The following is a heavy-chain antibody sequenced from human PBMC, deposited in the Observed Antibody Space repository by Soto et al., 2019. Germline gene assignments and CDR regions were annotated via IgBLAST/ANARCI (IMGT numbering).Heavy chain of an antibody. CDR3: AHRGYGNYPRDNWFDP. Sequence: QISLKDSGPTVVKPTQTLTLTCTFSGFSLTTAGRGVGWIRQPPGKALEWLALTYWNDDNRYNPSLKSRLTITKDTSKNQVVLTMTNMDPVDTATYYCAHRGYGNYPRDNWFDPWGQGILVIVSS. D-gene: IGHD4-4*01. CDR2: TYWNDDN. J-gene: IGHJ5*02. V-gene: IGHV2-5*01. CDR1: GFSLTTAGRG.